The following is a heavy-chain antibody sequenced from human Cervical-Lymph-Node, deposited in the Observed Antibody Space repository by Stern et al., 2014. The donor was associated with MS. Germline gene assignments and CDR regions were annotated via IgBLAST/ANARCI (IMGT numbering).Heavy chain of an antibody. Sequence: EVQLLESGGGVIQPGGSLRLSCTASGFTVSRDYMTWVRPAPGQGLEWVSHIANAASTFYTLSVKSRFTISRDDSKNTVYLHMTSLRAEGAAMYYCARDTSSPERSDWWGQGTLVTVSS. D-gene: IGHD1-1*01. J-gene: IGHJ4*02. CDR3: ARDTSSPERSDW. CDR1: GFTVSRDY. CDR2: IANAAST. V-gene: IGHV3-53*01.